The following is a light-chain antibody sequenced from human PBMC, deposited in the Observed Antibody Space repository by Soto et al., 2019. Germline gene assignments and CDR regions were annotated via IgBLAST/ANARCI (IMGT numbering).Light chain of an antibody. J-gene: IGLJ1*01. CDR2: EVN. V-gene: IGLV2-8*01. Sequence: QSVLTQPRSVSGSPGQSVTISCTGTSSDVGGYNYVSWYQQHPGKASKLMIYEVNKRPSGVPDRFSGSKSGNTASLTVSGLQAEDEADYYCSSYAGSSNVFGTGTKVTVL. CDR3: SSYAGSSNV. CDR1: SSDVGGYNY.